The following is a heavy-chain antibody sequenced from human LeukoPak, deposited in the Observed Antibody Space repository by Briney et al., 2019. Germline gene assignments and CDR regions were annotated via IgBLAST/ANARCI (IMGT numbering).Heavy chain of an antibody. CDR1: GGSFSSYY. Sequence: SETLSLTCAVYGGSFSSYYCSWIRQPPGKGLECIGEINHSGSTNYNPSFKSRVTISVDTSKNQFSLKLSSVTAADRAVYYCASLLGYCSSTSCYTYDYWGQGTLVTVSS. V-gene: IGHV4-34*01. CDR3: ASLLGYCSSTSCYTYDY. J-gene: IGHJ4*02. D-gene: IGHD2-2*02. CDR2: INHSGST.